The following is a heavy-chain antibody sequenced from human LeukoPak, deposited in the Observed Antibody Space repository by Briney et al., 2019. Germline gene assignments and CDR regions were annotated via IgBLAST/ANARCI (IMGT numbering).Heavy chain of an antibody. CDR1: GYSISIGYY. CDR3: ARHADSDFWSGHLLYYFDY. V-gene: IGHV4-38-2*01. J-gene: IGHJ4*02. D-gene: IGHD3-3*01. Sequence: PSETLSLTGDVSGYSISIGYYWAWIRQPPGKGLEWIGSISHRGSADYNPSLKSRVTISVDTSKNQFSLELSSVTAADTAVYYCARHADSDFWSGHLLYYFDYWGQGTLSPSPQ. CDR2: ISHRGSA.